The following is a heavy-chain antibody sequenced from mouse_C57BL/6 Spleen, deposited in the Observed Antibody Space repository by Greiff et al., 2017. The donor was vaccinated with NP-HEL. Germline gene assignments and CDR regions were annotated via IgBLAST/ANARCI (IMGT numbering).Heavy chain of an antibody. J-gene: IGHJ4*01. CDR1: GYTFTDYE. CDR2: IDPETGGT. CDR3: TRKFLHYYAMDY. Sequence: VQGVESGAELVRPGASVTLSCKASGYTFTDYEMHWVKQTPVHGLEWIGAIDPETGGTAYNQKFKGKAILTADKSSSTAYMELRSLTSEDSAVYYCTRKFLHYYAMDYWGQGTSVTVSS. V-gene: IGHV1-15*01.